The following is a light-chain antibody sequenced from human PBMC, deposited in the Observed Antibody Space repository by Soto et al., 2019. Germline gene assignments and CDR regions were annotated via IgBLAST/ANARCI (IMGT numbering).Light chain of an antibody. J-gene: IGKJ5*01. Sequence: EIVLPKSPASLSLSPGERATLSCKASQSVDSYLVWYQQKPGQAPRLLIFGASNRATGIPARFSGSGSGTDFTLTINSLEPDDFAVYYCQQRDSWPITFGQGTRLEIK. CDR3: QQRDSWPIT. CDR2: GAS. CDR1: QSVDSY. V-gene: IGKV3-11*01.